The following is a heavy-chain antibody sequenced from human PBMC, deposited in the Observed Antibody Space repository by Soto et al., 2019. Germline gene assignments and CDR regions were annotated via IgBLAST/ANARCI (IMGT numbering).Heavy chain of an antibody. CDR3: AKDATITMIVVYYFDY. CDR2: ISGSGGST. CDR1: VFTFSSYA. D-gene: IGHD3-22*01. V-gene: IGHV3-23*01. Sequence: GALRLSCAASVFTFSSYAMSWVRQAPGKGLEWVSAISGSGGSTYYADSVKGRFTISRDNSKNTLYLQMNSLRAEDTAVYYCAKDATITMIVVYYFDYWGQGTLVTVSS. J-gene: IGHJ4*02.